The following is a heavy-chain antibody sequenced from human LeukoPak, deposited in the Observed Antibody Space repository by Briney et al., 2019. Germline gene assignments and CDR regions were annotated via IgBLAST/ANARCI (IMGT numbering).Heavy chain of an antibody. CDR1: GYTFTSYG. V-gene: IGHV1-18*01. J-gene: IGHJ4*02. CDR2: ISAYNGNT. Sequence: GASVKVSCKASGYTFTSYGISWVRQAPGQGLEWMGWISAYNGNTNCAQKLQGRVTMTTDTSTSTAYMELRSLRSDDTAVYYCARAIRSKWGLPRYKTAHYYFDYWGQGTLVTVSS. D-gene: IGHD1-26*01. CDR3: ARAIRSKWGLPRYKTAHYYFDY.